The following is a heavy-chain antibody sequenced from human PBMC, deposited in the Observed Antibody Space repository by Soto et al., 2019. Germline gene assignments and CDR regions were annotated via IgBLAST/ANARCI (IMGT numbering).Heavy chain of an antibody. J-gene: IGHJ2*01. CDR2: IYYSGST. V-gene: IGHV4-39*01. D-gene: IGHD4-4*01. CDR3: ASPTEWYFDL. Sequence: QLQLQESGPGLVKPSETLSLTCTVSGGSISSSSYYWGWIRQPPGKGLEWIGSIYYSGSTYYNPSLKSRVTISVDTAKNQFSLKLSSVTAADTAVYYCASPTEWYFDLWGRGTLVTVSS. CDR1: GGSISSSSYY.